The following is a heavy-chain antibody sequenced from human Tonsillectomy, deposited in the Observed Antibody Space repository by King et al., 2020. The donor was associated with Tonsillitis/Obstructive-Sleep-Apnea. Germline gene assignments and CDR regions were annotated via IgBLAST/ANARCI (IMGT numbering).Heavy chain of an antibody. D-gene: IGHD5-18*01. V-gene: IGHV3-30*18. CDR1: GFTFRSYG. J-gene: IGHJ4*02. CDR3: AKVDTAMVTGGDY. Sequence: VQLVESGGGVVQPGRSLRLSCAASGFTFRSYGMHWVRQAPGKGLEWVAVISYDGSNKYYADSVKGRFTISRDNSKNTLYLQMNSLRAEDTAVYYCAKVDTAMVTGGDYWGQGTLVTVSS. CDR2: ISYDGSNK.